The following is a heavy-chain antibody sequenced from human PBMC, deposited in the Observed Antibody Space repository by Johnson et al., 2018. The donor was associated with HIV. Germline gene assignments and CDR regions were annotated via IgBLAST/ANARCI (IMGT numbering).Heavy chain of an antibody. CDR2: ISGSGSII. V-gene: IGHV3-11*04. J-gene: IGHJ3*02. D-gene: IGHD6-6*01. CDR1: GFTFSDHY. Sequence: QVQLVESGGGLVKPGGSLKLSCAVSGFTFSDHYMSWIRQTPGKGLQWVSYISGSGSIIYSTDSVKGRFTISRDNSKNTLYLQMNSLRAEDTAVYYCARVSSSSSFDAFDIWGQGTMVTVSS. CDR3: ARVSSSSSFDAFDI.